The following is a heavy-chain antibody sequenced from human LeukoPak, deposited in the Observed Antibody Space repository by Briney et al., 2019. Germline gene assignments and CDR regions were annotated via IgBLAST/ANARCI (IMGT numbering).Heavy chain of an antibody. V-gene: IGHV3-23*01. CDR1: GFSIYTYT. CDR3: AKGLERESRLDS. D-gene: IGHD1-1*01. Sequence: GGCLRLSCDASGFSIYTYTMYWVRQAPGQGLEWVSGIRNSDGMTYYADSVRGRFTISTDNSKNTLYLQMNSLRTEDTALYYCAKGLERESRLDSWGQGTLVTVSS. CDR2: IRNSDGMT. J-gene: IGHJ4*02.